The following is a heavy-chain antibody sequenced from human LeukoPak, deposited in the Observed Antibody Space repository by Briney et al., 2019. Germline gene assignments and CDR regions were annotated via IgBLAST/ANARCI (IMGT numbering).Heavy chain of an antibody. CDR2: INQDGSEK. J-gene: IGHJ4*02. CDR1: GFTVSSNY. CDR3: TRDDSSIVPFDY. V-gene: IGHV3-7*04. Sequence: PGGSLRLSCAASGFTVSSNYMTWVRQAPGKGLECVANINQDGSEKYYVDSVKGRFTIFRDNAKNSVFLQMNRLRAEDTAVYYCTRDDSSIVPFDYWGQGTLVTVS. D-gene: IGHD1-26*01.